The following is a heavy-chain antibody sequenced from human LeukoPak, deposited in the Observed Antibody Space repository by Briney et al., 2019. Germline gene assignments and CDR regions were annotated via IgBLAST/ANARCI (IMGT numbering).Heavy chain of an antibody. CDR3: VRERIYYSDLAYKERENFDP. CDR2: LNEDGSTA. J-gene: IGHJ5*02. D-gene: IGHD1-26*01. Sequence: GGSLRLSGAASGFTFSLYWMHWVRQGPGKGLMWVSRLNEDGSTADYADSVKGRFTMSRDNAKGKVFLEMRGLTVEDTAIYFCVRERIYYSDLAYKERENFDPWGRGTLVTVSS. CDR1: GFTFSLYW. V-gene: IGHV3-74*01.